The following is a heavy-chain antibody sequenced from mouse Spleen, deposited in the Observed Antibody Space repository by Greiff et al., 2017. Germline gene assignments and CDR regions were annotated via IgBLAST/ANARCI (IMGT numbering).Heavy chain of an antibody. J-gene: IGHJ2*01. Sequence: QVQLQQPGAELVKPGASVKMSCKASGYTFTSYWITWVKQRPGQGLEWIGDIYPGSGSTNYNEKFKSKATLTVDTSSSTAYMQISSRTSEDAEVYYGAREGSLYYLDYWGEGTTITVSS. CDR3: AREGSLYYLDY. CDR2: IYPGSGST. CDR1: GYTFTSYW. D-gene: IGHD6-1*01. V-gene: IGHV1-55*01.